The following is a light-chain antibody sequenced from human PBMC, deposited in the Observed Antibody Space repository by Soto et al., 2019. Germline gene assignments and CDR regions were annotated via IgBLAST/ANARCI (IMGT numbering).Light chain of an antibody. Sequence: QSVLTQPPSASGTPGQEVTISCSGTTSNIGSNTVNWYQQFPGTAPKFLIFSTTQRPSGVPARFSGSKSGTSASLAIGGLQPDDEAHYDCGAWDNSLKGWVFGGGTKVTVL. CDR1: TSNIGSNT. V-gene: IGLV1-44*01. CDR3: GAWDNSLKGWV. J-gene: IGLJ3*02. CDR2: STT.